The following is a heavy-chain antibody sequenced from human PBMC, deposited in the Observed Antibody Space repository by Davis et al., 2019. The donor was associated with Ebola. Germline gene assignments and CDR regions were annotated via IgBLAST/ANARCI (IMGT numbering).Heavy chain of an antibody. CDR2: IYNSGST. CDR1: GFTFSSYS. V-gene: IGHV4-38-2*01. J-gene: IGHJ4*02. D-gene: IGHD7-27*01. Sequence: PGGSLRLSCAASGFTFSSYSMNWIRQPPGKGLEWIGSIYNSGSTYYNPSLKSRVTISVDTSKNQFSLNLSSVTAADTAVYYCATQELGRTHHSDYWGLGTLVTVSS. CDR3: ATQELGRTHHSDY.